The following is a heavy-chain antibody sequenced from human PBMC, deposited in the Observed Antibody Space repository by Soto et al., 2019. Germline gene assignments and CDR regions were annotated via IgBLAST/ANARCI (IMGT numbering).Heavy chain of an antibody. CDR3: ARVVNDDSSGYYSDFDY. V-gene: IGHV4-31*11. D-gene: IGHD3-22*01. CDR1: RGSISSGSYY. J-gene: IGHJ4*02. CDR2: IYYSGST. Sequence: QVQLQESGPGLVKPSQSLSLTCAVSRGSISSGSYYWSWIRQHPGKGLEWIGYIYYSGSTYYNPSLKSRVTISVDTSENQFSLNLSSVTAADTAAYSCARVVNDDSSGYYSDFDYWGQGTLVTVSS.